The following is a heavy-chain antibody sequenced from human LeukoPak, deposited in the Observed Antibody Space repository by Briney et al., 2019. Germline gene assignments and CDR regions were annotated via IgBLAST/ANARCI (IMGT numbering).Heavy chain of an antibody. CDR3: AREASDAFDI. Sequence: GGSLRLSCAASGFTFSSYDMHWVRQAPGKGLEWVALIWYDGSSKNYADSVKGRFTISRDNSKNTLFLQMNSLRAEDTAVYYCAREASDAFDIWGQGTMVTVSS. J-gene: IGHJ3*02. CDR1: GFTFSSYD. V-gene: IGHV3-33*01. CDR2: IWYDGSSK.